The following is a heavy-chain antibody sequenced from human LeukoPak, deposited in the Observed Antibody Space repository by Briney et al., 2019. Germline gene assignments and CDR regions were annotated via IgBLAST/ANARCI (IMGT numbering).Heavy chain of an antibody. V-gene: IGHV3-7*01. CDR1: GFTFSSYW. Sequence: GGSLRLYCAASGFTFSSYWMSWVRQAPGKGLEWVANIKQDGSEKYYVDSVKGRFTISRDNAKNSLYLQMNSLRAEDTAVYYCATDMASGYYGYDAFDIWGQGTMVTVSS. D-gene: IGHD3-22*01. CDR3: ATDMASGYYGYDAFDI. J-gene: IGHJ3*02. CDR2: IKQDGSEK.